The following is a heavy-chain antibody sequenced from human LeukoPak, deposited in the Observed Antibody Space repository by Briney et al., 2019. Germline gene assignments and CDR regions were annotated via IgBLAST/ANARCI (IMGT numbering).Heavy chain of an antibody. J-gene: IGHJ4*02. CDR1: GFTFSSYW. CDR3: ARCPTYCGGDCYRWKPAYYFDY. Sequence: GGSLRLSCAASGFTFSSYWMSWVRQAPGKGLEWVANIKQDGSEKYYVDSVKGRFTISRDNAKNSLYLQMNSLRAEDTAVYYCARCPTYCGGDCYRWKPAYYFDYWGQGTLVTVSS. CDR2: IKQDGSEK. D-gene: IGHD2-21*02. V-gene: IGHV3-7*01.